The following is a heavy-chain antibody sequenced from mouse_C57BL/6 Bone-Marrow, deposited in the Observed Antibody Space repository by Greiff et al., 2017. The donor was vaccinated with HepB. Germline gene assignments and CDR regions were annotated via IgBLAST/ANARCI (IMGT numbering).Heavy chain of an antibody. CDR3: TTGYGYLYYFDY. CDR2: IDPENGDT. D-gene: IGHD2-2*01. CDR1: GFNIKDDY. J-gene: IGHJ2*01. V-gene: IGHV14-4*01. Sequence: VQLQQSGAELVRPGASVKLSCTASGFNIKDDYMHWVKQRPEQGLEWIGRIDPENGDTEYASKFQGKATITADTSSNTAYLQLSSLTSEDTAVYYCTTGYGYLYYFDYWGQGATLTVSS.